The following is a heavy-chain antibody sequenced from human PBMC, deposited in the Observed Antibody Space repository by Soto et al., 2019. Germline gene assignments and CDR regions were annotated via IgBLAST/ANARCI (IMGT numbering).Heavy chain of an antibody. V-gene: IGHV4-39*01. CDR1: GGSISSSSYY. D-gene: IGHD6-19*01. CDR2: IYYSGST. Sequence: QLQLQESGPGLVKPSETLSLTCAVSGGSISSSSYYWGWIRQPPGKGLEWIGSIYYSGSTYYTPSLQRRVALSVDTAKNQFSRKLNSVTAADTAVYYCARRTVNIRTFYSGLKTHCFDYWGQGTLVTVSS. CDR3: ARRTVNIRTFYSGLKTHCFDY. J-gene: IGHJ4*02.